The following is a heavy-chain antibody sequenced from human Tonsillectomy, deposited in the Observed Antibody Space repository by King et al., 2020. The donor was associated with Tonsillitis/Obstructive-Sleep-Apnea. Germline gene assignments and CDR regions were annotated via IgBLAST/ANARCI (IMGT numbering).Heavy chain of an antibody. CDR1: GYTFTGYY. Sequence: QLVQSGAEVKKPGASVKVSCKASGYTFTGYYMHWVRQAPGQGLEWMGWINPNSGGTNYSQKFQGWVTMTRATSISTAYMELSRLRSDDTAVYYCALGITGTHDAFDIWGQGTMVTVSS. CDR3: ALGITGTHDAFDI. V-gene: IGHV1-2*04. J-gene: IGHJ3*02. D-gene: IGHD1/OR15-1a*01. CDR2: INPNSGGT.